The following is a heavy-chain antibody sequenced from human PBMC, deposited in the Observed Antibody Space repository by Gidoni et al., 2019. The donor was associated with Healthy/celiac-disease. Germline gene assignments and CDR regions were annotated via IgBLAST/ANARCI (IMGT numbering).Heavy chain of an antibody. CDR2: ISSSSSYI. J-gene: IGHJ4*02. V-gene: IGHV3-21*01. D-gene: IGHD6-13*01. Sequence: EVQLVESGGGLVKPGGSLRPSCAASGFTFSSYSMNWVRQAPGKGLEWVSSISSSSSYIYYADSVKGRFTISRDNAKNSLYLQMNSLRAEDTAVYYCARGPGYSSSWFPDYWGQGTLVTVSS. CDR3: ARGPGYSSSWFPDY. CDR1: GFTFSSYS.